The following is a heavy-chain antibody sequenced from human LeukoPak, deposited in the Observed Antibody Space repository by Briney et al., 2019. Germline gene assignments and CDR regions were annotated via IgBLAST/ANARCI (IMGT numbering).Heavy chain of an antibody. Sequence: SQTLSHTCTVSGGSISSGGYYWSWIRQPPGKGLEWIGYIYHSGSTYYNPSLKSRVTISVDTSKNQFSLKLSSVTAADTAVYYCARGLYSSSWYVPAEYYYYGMDVWGQGTTVTVSS. CDR3: ARGLYSSSWYVPAEYYYYGMDV. J-gene: IGHJ6*02. D-gene: IGHD6-13*01. CDR1: GGSISSGGYY. CDR2: IYHSGST. V-gene: IGHV4-30-2*01.